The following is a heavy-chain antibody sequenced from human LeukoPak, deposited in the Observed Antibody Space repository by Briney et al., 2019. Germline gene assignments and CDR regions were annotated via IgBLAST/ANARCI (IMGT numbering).Heavy chain of an antibody. Sequence: GASVKVSCKASGYTFTSYDINWVRQATGQGLEWMGWMNPNSGNTGYAQKFQGRVTMTRNTSISTAYMELSSLRSEDTAVYYCARGSAGDYYYYYMDVWGKGTTVTISS. J-gene: IGHJ6*03. CDR3: ARGSAGDYYYYYMDV. CDR2: MNPNSGNT. D-gene: IGHD6-25*01. CDR1: GYTFTSYD. V-gene: IGHV1-8*01.